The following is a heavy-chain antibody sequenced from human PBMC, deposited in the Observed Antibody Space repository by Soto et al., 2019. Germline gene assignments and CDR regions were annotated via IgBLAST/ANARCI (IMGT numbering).Heavy chain of an antibody. CDR1: GGSTSEYF. CDR3: ARDGYDGSGSPYPAY. V-gene: IGHV4-59*01. Sequence: SETLSLTCSVSGGSTSEYFWSWSRQSPGKGLEWIGYIYYLGSTDYNPSLKSRVTISVDTSKRQFSLRLTSVTAADTAVYYCARDGYDGSGSPYPAYWGPGTQVTVS. D-gene: IGHD3-10*01. J-gene: IGHJ4*02. CDR2: IYYLGST.